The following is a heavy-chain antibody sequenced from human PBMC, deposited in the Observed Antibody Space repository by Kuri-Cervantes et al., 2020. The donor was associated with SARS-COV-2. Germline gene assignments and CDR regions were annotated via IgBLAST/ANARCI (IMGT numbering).Heavy chain of an antibody. CDR2: ISSNGGST. Sequence: GESLKISCSASGFTFSSYAMHWVRQAPGKGLEYVSAISSNGGSTYYADSVKGRFTISRDNSKNTLYLQMSSLRAEDTAVYYCVKRPGYSGYGSHSWGQGTLVTVSS. D-gene: IGHD5-12*01. CDR1: GFTFSSYA. CDR3: VKRPGYSGYGSHS. V-gene: IGHV3-64D*06. J-gene: IGHJ4*02.